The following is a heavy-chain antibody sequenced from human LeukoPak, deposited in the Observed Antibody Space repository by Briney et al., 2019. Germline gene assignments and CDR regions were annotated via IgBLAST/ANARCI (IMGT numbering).Heavy chain of an antibody. CDR2: IWYDGSNK. CDR1: GFTFSSYG. D-gene: IGHD4-17*01. V-gene: IGHV3-33*01. CDR3: ARAWVTTEYYFDY. Sequence: GGSLRLSCAASGFTFSSYGIHWVRQAPGKGLEWVAVIWYDGSNKYYADSVKGRFTISRDNSKNTLYLQMNSLRAEDTAVYYCARAWVTTEYYFDYWGQGTLVTVSS. J-gene: IGHJ4*02.